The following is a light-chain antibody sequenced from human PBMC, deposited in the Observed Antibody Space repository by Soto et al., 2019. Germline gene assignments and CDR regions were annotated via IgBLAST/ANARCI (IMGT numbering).Light chain of an antibody. CDR1: QSLSSS. CDR3: QQYGSSPGT. V-gene: IGKV3-20*01. CDR2: DTS. J-gene: IGKJ1*01. Sequence: EIVLTQSPGTLSLSPGERATLSSRASQSLSSSLAWYQQKPGQAPRVLIYDTSTRATGIPARFSGSGSGTDFALTISRVEPEDFAIYFCQQYGSSPGTFGQGTKVDIK.